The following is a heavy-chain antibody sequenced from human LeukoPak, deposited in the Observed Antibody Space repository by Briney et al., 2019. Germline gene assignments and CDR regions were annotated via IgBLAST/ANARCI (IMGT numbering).Heavy chain of an antibody. J-gene: IGHJ4*02. CDR3: TGNYYGSGSYADFDY. D-gene: IGHD3-10*01. CDR1: GFTFSGSA. V-gene: IGHV3-73*01. CDR2: IRSTANGYAT. Sequence: GGSLRLSCAASGFTFSGSALHWVRQASGKGLEWVGRIRSTANGYATAYAASVKGRFTISRDDSKNTAYLQMDGLKAEDTAVYYCTGNYYGSGSYADFDYWGQGTLVTVSS.